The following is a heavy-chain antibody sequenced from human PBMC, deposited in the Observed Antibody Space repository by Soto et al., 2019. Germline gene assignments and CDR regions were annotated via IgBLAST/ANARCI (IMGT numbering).Heavy chain of an antibody. J-gene: IGHJ3*02. V-gene: IGHV3-30*03. D-gene: IGHD4-17*01. CDR2: ISYDGRNK. Sequence: QVQLVETGGVVVQPGRSLRLSCAASGFTFSTYGMHWVRQAPGKGLEWVAIISYDGRNKDYADSVKGRFTISRDNSKNTLYLQMNSLRAEDTAVYYCASGYGGNSAAFDIWGQGTMVTVSS. CDR3: ASGYGGNSAAFDI. CDR1: GFTFSTYG.